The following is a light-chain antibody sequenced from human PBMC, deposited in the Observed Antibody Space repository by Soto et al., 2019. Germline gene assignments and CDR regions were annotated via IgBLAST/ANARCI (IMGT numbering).Light chain of an antibody. CDR3: SSYTNINTRACV. Sequence: QSVLTQPAPVSGSPGQSITISCTGTSGDIGSYNRVSWYQQHPGKAPKLIIYEVTDRPSGVSNRFSGSKSGNTASLTISGLQAEDAAEYYCSSYTNINTRACVFGTGTKVTVL. CDR2: EVT. V-gene: IGLV2-14*01. J-gene: IGLJ1*01. CDR1: SGDIGSYNR.